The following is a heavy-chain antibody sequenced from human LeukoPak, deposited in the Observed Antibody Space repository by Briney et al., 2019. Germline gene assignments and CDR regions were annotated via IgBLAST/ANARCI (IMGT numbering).Heavy chain of an antibody. D-gene: IGHD4-17*01. CDR2: INTDGSYS. CDR3: ARDFDGPRASDY. J-gene: IGHJ4*02. V-gene: IGHV3-74*01. Sequence: GESLRLSCAASGSTFSYFWMHWFRQTPGKGLVWVSCINTDGSYSTYADSVKGRFTISRDNVRNTLYLQINSLRAEDSAVYYCARDFDGPRASDYWGQGISVTVSS. CDR1: GSTFSYFW.